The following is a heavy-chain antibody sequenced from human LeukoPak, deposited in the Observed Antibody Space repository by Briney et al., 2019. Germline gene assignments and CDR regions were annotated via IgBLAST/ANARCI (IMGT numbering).Heavy chain of an antibody. Sequence: SETLSLTCTVSGGSISSYYWSWIRQPPGKGLEWIGYIYYSGSTNYNPPLKSRVTISVDTSKNQFSLKLSSVTAADTAVYYCARQRVNWGYGSGYYYYGMDVWGQGTTVTVSS. J-gene: IGHJ6*02. CDR3: ARQRVNWGYGSGYYYYGMDV. CDR2: IYYSGST. CDR1: GGSISSYY. V-gene: IGHV4-59*08. D-gene: IGHD7-27*01.